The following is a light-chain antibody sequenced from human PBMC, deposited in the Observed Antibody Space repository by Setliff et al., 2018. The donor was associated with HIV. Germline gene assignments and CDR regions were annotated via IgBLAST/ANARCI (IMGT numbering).Light chain of an antibody. V-gene: IGLV2-23*01. Sequence: QSALTQPASVSGSPGQSITISCTGTKVDIGRYNLVSWYQQYPGKAPKLMIYQATKRPSGVPNRFSGSKSGNTASLTISGLQAEDEADYYCCSNTGSNTYVFGSGTKVTVL. CDR1: KVDIGRYNL. CDR3: CSNTGSNTYV. CDR2: QAT. J-gene: IGLJ1*01.